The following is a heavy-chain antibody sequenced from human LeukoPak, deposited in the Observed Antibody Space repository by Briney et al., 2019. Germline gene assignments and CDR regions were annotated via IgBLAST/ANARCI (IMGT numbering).Heavy chain of an antibody. J-gene: IGHJ6*03. D-gene: IGHD4-17*01. CDR2: ISGSGGST. CDR3: AKGHDYGDYANSYYYYMDV. CDR1: GFTFSSYG. V-gene: IGHV3-23*01. Sequence: GGSLRLSCAASGFTFSSYGMSWVRQAPGKGLEWVSAISGSGGSTYYADSVKGRFTISRDNSKNTLYLQMNSLRAEDTAVYYCAKGHDYGDYANSYYYYMDVWGKGTTVTVSS.